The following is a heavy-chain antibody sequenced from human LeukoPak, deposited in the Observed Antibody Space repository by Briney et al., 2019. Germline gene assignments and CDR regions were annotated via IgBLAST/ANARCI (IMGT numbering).Heavy chain of an antibody. J-gene: IGHJ4*02. Sequence: GGSPRLSCAASGFTFSSYSMNWVRQAPGKGLEWVSYISSSSSTIYYADSVKGRFTISRDNAKNSLYLQMNSLRAEDTAVYYCARDLGYYYDSSGYSDYWGQGTLVTVSS. CDR2: ISSSSSTI. CDR1: GFTFSSYS. CDR3: ARDLGYYYDSSGYSDY. D-gene: IGHD3-22*01. V-gene: IGHV3-48*01.